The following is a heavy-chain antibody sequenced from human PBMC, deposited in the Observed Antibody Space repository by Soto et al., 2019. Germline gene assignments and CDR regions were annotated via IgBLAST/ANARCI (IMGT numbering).Heavy chain of an antibody. CDR2: IYYSGST. CDR3: ARSVFP. V-gene: IGHV4-30-4*01. J-gene: IGHJ5*02. Sequence: SETLSLTCTVSGRSISSVNYYWIWIRQPPGKGLEWIGYIYYSGSTYYNPSLRSRVTISVDTSKNQFSLKLNSVTAAGTAVYYCARSVFPWGQGTLVTVS. CDR1: GRSISSVNYY.